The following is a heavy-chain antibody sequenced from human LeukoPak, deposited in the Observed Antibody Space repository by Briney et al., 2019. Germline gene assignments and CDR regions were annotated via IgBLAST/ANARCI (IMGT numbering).Heavy chain of an antibody. V-gene: IGHV4-59*12. Sequence: SETLSLTCSVSGGSISSSYWSWIRQPPGKGLEGIGCIYYSGNISFNPSLKSRVTISQDTSKNQFSLNLSSVTAADTAVYYCARLYYYDNSGYPGDSYYFDYWGQGSLVTVSS. CDR1: GGSISSSY. J-gene: IGHJ4*02. CDR2: IYYSGNI. D-gene: IGHD3-22*01. CDR3: ARLYYYDNSGYPGDSYYFDY.